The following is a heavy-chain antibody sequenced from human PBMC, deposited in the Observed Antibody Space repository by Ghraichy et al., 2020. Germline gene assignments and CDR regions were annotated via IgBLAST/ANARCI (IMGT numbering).Heavy chain of an antibody. CDR3: ARGLPSIVLMVYAIRDSSSWYYFDY. Sequence: SETLSLTCAVYGGSFSGYYWSWIRQPPGKGLEWIGEINHSGSTNYNPSLKSRVTISVDTSKNQFSLKLSSVTAADTAVYYCARGLPSIVLMVYAIRDSSSWYYFDYWGQGTLVTVSS. D-gene: IGHD2-8*01. CDR1: GGSFSGYY. V-gene: IGHV4-34*01. J-gene: IGHJ4*02. CDR2: INHSGST.